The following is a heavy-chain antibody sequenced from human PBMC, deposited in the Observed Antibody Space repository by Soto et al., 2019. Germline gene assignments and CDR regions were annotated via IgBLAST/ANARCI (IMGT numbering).Heavy chain of an antibody. CDR2: LWYDGSNE. CDR3: ATEGKYKYAHDY. V-gene: IGHV3-33*03. Sequence: GGSLRLSCAASGFTFSTYSMNWVRQAPGKGLEWVAVLWYDGSNENYADSVKGRFTISRDNSKNTLYLQMNSLRVEDTAVYFCATEGKYKYAHDYWGQGTLVTVSS. J-gene: IGHJ4*02. D-gene: IGHD2-2*01. CDR1: GFTFSTYS.